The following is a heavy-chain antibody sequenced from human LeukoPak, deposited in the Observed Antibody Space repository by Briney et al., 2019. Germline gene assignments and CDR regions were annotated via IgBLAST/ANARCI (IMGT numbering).Heavy chain of an antibody. V-gene: IGHV3-23*01. J-gene: IGHJ2*01. CDR1: GFTFGTYG. D-gene: IGHD7-27*01. Sequence: GGSLRLSCEASGFTFGTYGMTWVRQAPGKGLEWVSGITGSSTWTYYADSVRGRFTISRDNSKNTLHLQMDNLTADDTAIYYCARELVSLGTGYFDLWGRGTLVTVSS. CDR3: ARELVSLGTGYFDL. CDR2: ITGSSTWT.